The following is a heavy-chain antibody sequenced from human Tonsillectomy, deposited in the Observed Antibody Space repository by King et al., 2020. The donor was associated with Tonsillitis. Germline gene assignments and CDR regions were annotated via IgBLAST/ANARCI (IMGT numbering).Heavy chain of an antibody. CDR3: ARDVPNALLWFGELSS. Sequence: RQAPGQGLEWMGWINPNSGGTNYAQKFQGRVTMTRDTSISTAYMELSRLRSDDTAVYYCARDVPNALLWFGELSSWGQGTLVTVSS. D-gene: IGHD3-10*01. J-gene: IGHJ5*02. CDR2: INPNSGGT. V-gene: IGHV1-2*02.